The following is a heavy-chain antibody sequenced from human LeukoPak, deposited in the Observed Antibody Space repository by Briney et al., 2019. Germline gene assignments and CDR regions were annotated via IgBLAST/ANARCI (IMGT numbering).Heavy chain of an antibody. D-gene: IGHD1-26*01. CDR1: GFTFSSYS. Sequence: GGSLRLSCAASGFTFSSYSMNWVRQALGKGLEWVSYISSSSSTIYYADSVKGRFTISRDNAKNSLYLQMNSLGDEDTAVYYCARNVGRSDYWGQGTLVTVSS. V-gene: IGHV3-48*02. J-gene: IGHJ4*02. CDR2: ISSSSSTI. CDR3: ARNVGRSDY.